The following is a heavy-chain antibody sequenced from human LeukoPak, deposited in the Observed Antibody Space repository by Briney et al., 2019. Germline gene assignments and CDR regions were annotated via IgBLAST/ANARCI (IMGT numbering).Heavy chain of an antibody. Sequence: GWSLRLSCAASGFTFSSYEMSGVRQAPGERLEWVSYISSSGSTIYYADSVKGRFTISRDNAKNSRHLQMNSLRAEDTDVYYRARTRRGSIVVVVAATRPLDYWGQGTLVTVSS. D-gene: IGHD2-15*01. CDR3: ARTRRGSIVVVVAATRPLDY. J-gene: IGHJ4*02. V-gene: IGHV3-48*03. CDR2: ISSSGSTI. CDR1: GFTFSSYE.